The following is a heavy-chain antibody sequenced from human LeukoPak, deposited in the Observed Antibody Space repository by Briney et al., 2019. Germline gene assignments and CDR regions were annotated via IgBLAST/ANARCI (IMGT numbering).Heavy chain of an antibody. CDR2: INPSGGST. V-gene: IGHV1-46*01. D-gene: IGHD3-22*01. Sequence: ASVKVSCKASGYTFTGYYIHWVRQAPGQGLEWMGMINPSGGSTNYAQTFQGRVTMTRDMSTSTVYMELSSLRSEDTAVYYCARVHHYFDIAFDYWGQGTLVTVSS. CDR3: ARVHHYFDIAFDY. CDR1: GYTFTGYY. J-gene: IGHJ4*02.